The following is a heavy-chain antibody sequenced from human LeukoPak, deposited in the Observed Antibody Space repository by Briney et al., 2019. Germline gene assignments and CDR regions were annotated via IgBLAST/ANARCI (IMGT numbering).Heavy chain of an antibody. J-gene: IGHJ5*02. CDR1: GYTFTSYG. D-gene: IGHD6-13*01. CDR2: ISAYNGNT. CDR3: ARDPQQLNSLYNWFDP. V-gene: IGHV1-18*01. Sequence: ASVKVSCKASGYTFTSYGISWVRQAPGQGLEWMGWISAYNGNTNYAQKLQGRVTMTTDTSTSTAYMELRSLRSDDTAVYYCARDPQQLNSLYNWFDPWGQGTLVTVSS.